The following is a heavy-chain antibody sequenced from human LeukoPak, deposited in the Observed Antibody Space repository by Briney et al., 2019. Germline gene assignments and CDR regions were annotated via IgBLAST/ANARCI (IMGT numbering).Heavy chain of an antibody. V-gene: IGHV4-61*01. J-gene: IGHJ3*02. CDR1: GGSVSSGSYY. CDR2: IYYSGST. Sequence: PSETLSLTCTVSGGSVSSGSYYWSWIRQPPGKGLEWIGYIYYSGSTNYNPSLKSRVTISADTSKNQFSLKLSSVTAADTAVYYCARVDVAVDAFDIWGQGTMVTVSS. CDR3: ARVDVAVDAFDI. D-gene: IGHD2-21*01.